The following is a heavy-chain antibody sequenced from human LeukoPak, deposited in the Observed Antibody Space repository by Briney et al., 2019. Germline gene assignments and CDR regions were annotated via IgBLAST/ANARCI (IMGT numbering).Heavy chain of an antibody. D-gene: IGHD5-12*01. J-gene: IGHJ2*01. V-gene: IGHV3-53*01. CDR2: IYSGGST. CDR1: GFTVSSNY. Sequence: GGSLRLSCAASGFTVSSNYMGWVRQAPGKGLEWVSVIYSGGSTYYADSVKGRFTISRDNSKNTLYLQMNSLRAEDTAVYYCARDLKWPYWYFDLWGRGTLVTVSS. CDR3: ARDLKWPYWYFDL.